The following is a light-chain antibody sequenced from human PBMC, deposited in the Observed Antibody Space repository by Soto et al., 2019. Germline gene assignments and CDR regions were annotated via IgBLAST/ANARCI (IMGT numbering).Light chain of an antibody. CDR3: SSYTSGSTPYV. V-gene: IGLV2-14*01. CDR1: SSDVGGYNY. CDR2: EVR. J-gene: IGLJ1*01. Sequence: QSALTQPASVSGSPGHSITISCTGTSSDVGGYNYVSWYQQHPGKAPKLMIYEVRNRPSGVSNRFSGSKSGNTASLTIYGLQAEDEADYYCSSYTSGSTPYVFGTGTKVT.